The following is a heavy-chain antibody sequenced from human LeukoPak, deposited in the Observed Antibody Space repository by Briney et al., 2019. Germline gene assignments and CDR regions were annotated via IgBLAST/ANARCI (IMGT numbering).Heavy chain of an antibody. CDR3: ARSVLEWDNNLDY. CDR1: GFTFSSYA. J-gene: IGHJ4*02. V-gene: IGHV3-30*01. Sequence: GRSLRLSCAASGFTFSSYAMHWVRQAPGKGLEWVAVISYDGSNKYYADSVKGRFTISRVNSKNTLYLQMNSLRAEDTAVYYCARSVLEWDNNLDYWGQGTLVTVSS. D-gene: IGHD3-3*01. CDR2: ISYDGSNK.